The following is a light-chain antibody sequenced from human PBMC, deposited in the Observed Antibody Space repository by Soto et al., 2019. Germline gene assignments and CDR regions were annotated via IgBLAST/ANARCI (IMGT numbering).Light chain of an antibody. V-gene: IGLV4-69*02. Sequence: QSVLTQSPSASASLGVSVKLTCTLSDGHSSYAIAWLQQRPEKGPRYLMRLNSDGSHSRGDGIPDRFSGSSSGSERYLTISRLQSEDEAEYYCQTWGTDVVFGGGTKLTVL. J-gene: IGLJ2*01. CDR1: DGHSSYA. CDR2: LNSDGSH. CDR3: QTWGTDVV.